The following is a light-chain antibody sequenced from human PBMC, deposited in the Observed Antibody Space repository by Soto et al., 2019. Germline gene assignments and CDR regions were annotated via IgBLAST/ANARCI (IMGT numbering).Light chain of an antibody. Sequence: EIVLTQSPDTLSLSPGERATISCRASQGVPNNYLAWYLQKPGQAPKVLIYAAYNRATGIPDRFSGSGSGTDFTLTIRRLEPEDFAVFYCQQYGGGPWTFGQGTKVESK. CDR3: QQYGGGPWT. CDR2: AAY. J-gene: IGKJ1*01. V-gene: IGKV3-20*01. CDR1: QGVPNNY.